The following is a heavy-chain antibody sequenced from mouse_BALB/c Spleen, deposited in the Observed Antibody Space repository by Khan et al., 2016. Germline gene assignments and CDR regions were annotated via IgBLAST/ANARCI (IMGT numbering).Heavy chain of an antibody. D-gene: IGHD1-1*01. V-gene: IGHV5-6-5*01. Sequence: EVELVESGGGLVKPGGSLKLSCAASGFTFSSYAMSWVRQTPEKRLEWVASISSGGSTYYPDSVKGRFTLSRDNARNILYLQMSSLRSEDTAMYYCARDYYYGTGYFDVWGAGTTVTVSS. J-gene: IGHJ1*01. CDR1: GFTFSSYA. CDR3: ARDYYYGTGYFDV. CDR2: ISSGGST.